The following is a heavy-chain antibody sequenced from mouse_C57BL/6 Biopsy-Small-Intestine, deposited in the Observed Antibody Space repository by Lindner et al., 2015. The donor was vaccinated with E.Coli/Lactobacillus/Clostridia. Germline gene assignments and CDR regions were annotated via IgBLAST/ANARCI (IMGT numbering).Heavy chain of an antibody. CDR1: GYTFTSYG. CDR3: ARSNYYGSSYEGAMDY. CDR2: IYPRSGNT. D-gene: IGHD1-1*01. J-gene: IGHJ4*01. V-gene: IGHV1-81*01. Sequence: VQLQESGAEAGEGLGASVKLSCKASGYTFTSYGISWVKQRTGQGLEWIGEIYPRSGNTYYNEKFKGKATLTADKSSSTAYMELRSLTSEDSAVYFCARSNYYGSSYEGAMDYWGQGTSVTVSS.